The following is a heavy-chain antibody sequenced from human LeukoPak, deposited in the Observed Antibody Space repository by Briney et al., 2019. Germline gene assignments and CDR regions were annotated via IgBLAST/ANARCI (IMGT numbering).Heavy chain of an antibody. J-gene: IGHJ4*02. CDR3: ARSPAEYSGSYYVNFDY. V-gene: IGHV1-69*13. CDR2: IIPIFGTA. D-gene: IGHD1-26*01. CDR1: GGTFSSYA. Sequence: SVKVSCKASGGTFSSYAISWVRQAPGQGLEWMGGIIPIFGTANYAQKFQGRVTITADESTSTAYMELSSLRSEDTAVYYCARSPAEYSGSYYVNFDYWGQGTLVTVSS.